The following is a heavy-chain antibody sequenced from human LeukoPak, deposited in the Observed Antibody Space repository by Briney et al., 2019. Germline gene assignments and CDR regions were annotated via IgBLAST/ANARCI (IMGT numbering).Heavy chain of an antibody. CDR2: IFYDGGT. Sequence: NASETLSLTCSVYGGSISGHYWSWIRQPPGKGREWIAEIFYDGGTNYNPSFESRAFISLDTSKNQFSLRLTSMTAADTAVYYCVRSSEYKFGPWGQGTLVTVSS. J-gene: IGHJ5*02. CDR1: GGSISGHY. V-gene: IGHV4-59*11. D-gene: IGHD6-6*01. CDR3: VRSSEYKFGP.